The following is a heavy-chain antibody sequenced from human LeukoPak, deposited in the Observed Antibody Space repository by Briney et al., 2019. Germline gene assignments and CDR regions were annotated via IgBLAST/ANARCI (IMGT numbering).Heavy chain of an antibody. D-gene: IGHD3-22*01. Sequence: SQTLSLTCAVSGGSISSGGYSWSWIRQPPGKGLEWIGYIYHSGGTYYNPSLKSRVTISVDRSKNQFSLKLSSVTAADTAVYYCARGGRDYYDSSGKGDDAFDIWGQGTMVTVSS. CDR3: ARGGRDYYDSSGKGDDAFDI. J-gene: IGHJ3*02. CDR1: GGSISSGGYS. CDR2: IYHSGGT. V-gene: IGHV4-30-2*01.